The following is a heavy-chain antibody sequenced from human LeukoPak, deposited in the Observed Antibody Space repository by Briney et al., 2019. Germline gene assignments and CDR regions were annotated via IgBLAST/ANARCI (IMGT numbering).Heavy chain of an antibody. D-gene: IGHD3-22*01. J-gene: IGHJ4*02. V-gene: IGHV3-30-3*01. CDR1: AFTFGSYA. CDR3: ARGQYYYDSSGYLEY. Sequence: PGRSLRLSCAASAFTFGSYAMHWVRQAPGKGLEWVAVISYEGSNKYYADSVKGRFPTYRDNSKNQVYLQMNSLRAEDTAVYYCARGQYYYDSSGYLEYWGQGTLVTVSS. CDR2: ISYEGSNK.